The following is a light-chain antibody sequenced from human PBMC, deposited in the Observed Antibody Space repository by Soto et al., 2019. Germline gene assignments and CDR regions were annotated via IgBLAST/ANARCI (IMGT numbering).Light chain of an antibody. J-gene: IGKJ4*01. V-gene: IGKV3-11*01. CDR1: QSLSFN. CDR2: DAS. Sequence: EIGMTQCPDTLSVSPVERATLSCRASQSLSFNLAWYQQKPGQAPRLLIYDASNRATGIPARFSGSGSGTDFTLTISSLEPEDFAVYYCQQRSNWPQLTFGGGTKVDIK. CDR3: QQRSNWPQLT.